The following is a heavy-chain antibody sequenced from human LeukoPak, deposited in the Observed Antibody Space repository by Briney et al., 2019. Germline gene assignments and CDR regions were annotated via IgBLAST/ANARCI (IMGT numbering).Heavy chain of an antibody. D-gene: IGHD3-22*01. Sequence: ASVKVSCKASGYTFTSYGISWVRQAPGQGLEWMGWISAYNGNTNYAQKLQGIVTMTTDTSTSTAYMELRSLRSDDTAVYYCARDSVDYYDSSGYYYDFVFDYWGQGTLVTVSS. CDR3: ARDSVDYYDSSGYYYDFVFDY. CDR1: GYTFTSYG. CDR2: ISAYNGNT. J-gene: IGHJ4*02. V-gene: IGHV1-18*01.